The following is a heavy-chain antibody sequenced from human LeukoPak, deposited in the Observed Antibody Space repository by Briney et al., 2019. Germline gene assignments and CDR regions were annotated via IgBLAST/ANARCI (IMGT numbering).Heavy chain of an antibody. Sequence: SETLSLTRAVYGGSFSGYYWSWIRQPPGKGLEWIGEINHSGSTNYNPSLKSRVTISVDTSKNQFSLKLSSVTAADTAVYYCARRTTDDYGDYRPRLAFDYWGQGTLVTVSS. D-gene: IGHD4-17*01. J-gene: IGHJ4*02. CDR3: ARRTTDDYGDYRPRLAFDY. V-gene: IGHV4-34*01. CDR1: GGSFSGYY. CDR2: INHSGST.